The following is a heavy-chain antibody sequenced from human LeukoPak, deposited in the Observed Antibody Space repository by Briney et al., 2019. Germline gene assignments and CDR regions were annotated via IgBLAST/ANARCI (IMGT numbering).Heavy chain of an antibody. CDR3: ASGVVVVAATNAFDI. CDR2: IYSGGST. CDR1: GFTVSSNY. D-gene: IGHD2-15*01. V-gene: IGHV3-66*01. Sequence: GGSLRLSCAASGFTVSSNYMSWVRQAPGKGLEWVSVIYSGGSTYYADSVKGRFTIPRDNSKNTLYLQMNSLRAEDTAVYYCASGVVVVAATNAFDIWGQGTMVTVSS. J-gene: IGHJ3*02.